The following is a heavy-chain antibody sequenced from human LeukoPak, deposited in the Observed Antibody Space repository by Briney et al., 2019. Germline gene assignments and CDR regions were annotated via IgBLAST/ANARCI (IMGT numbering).Heavy chain of an antibody. CDR3: ARDGRSTYAFDI. CDR2: ISGSGGST. Sequence: GGSLRLSCAASGFTFSSYAMSWVRQAPGKGLEWVSAISGSGGSTYYADSVKGRFTISRDNSKNTLYLQMNSLRAEDSAVYYCARDGRSTYAFDIWGQGTMVTVSS. V-gene: IGHV3-23*01. D-gene: IGHD3-16*01. CDR1: GFTFSSYA. J-gene: IGHJ3*02.